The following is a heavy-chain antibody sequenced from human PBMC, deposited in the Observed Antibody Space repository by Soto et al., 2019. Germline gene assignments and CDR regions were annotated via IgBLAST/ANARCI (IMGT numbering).Heavy chain of an antibody. CDR2: IYYSGST. V-gene: IGHV4-61*01. J-gene: IGHJ4*02. D-gene: IGHD3-22*01. CDR3: ARDPVEDSSARIEV. Sequence: SETLSLTCTVSGDSVSSGSYYWSWIRQPPGKGLEWIGYIYYSGSTNYNPSLKSRVTISVDTSKNQFSLKLSSVTAANAAEYYSARDPVEDSSARIEVWGQGTLVTVSS. CDR1: GDSVSSGSYY.